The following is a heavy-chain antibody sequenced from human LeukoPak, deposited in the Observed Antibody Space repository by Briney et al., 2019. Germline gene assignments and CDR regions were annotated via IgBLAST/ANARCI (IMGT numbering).Heavy chain of an antibody. Sequence: PSQTLSLTCTVSGGSISSGGYYWRWIRQHPGKGLEWIGYIYYSGSTYYNPSLKSRVTISVDTSKNQFSLKLSSVTAADTAVYYCASRDCSSTSCYPYYYYGMDVWGQGTTVTVSS. CDR1: GGSISSGGYY. D-gene: IGHD2-2*01. J-gene: IGHJ6*02. CDR3: ASRDCSSTSCYPYYYYGMDV. V-gene: IGHV4-31*03. CDR2: IYYSGST.